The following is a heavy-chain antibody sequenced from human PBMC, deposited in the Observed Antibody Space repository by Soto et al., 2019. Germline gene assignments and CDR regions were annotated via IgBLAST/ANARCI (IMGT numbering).Heavy chain of an antibody. Sequence: PSETLSLTCTVSGGSISSYYWSWIRQPPGKGLEWIGYIYYSGSTNYNPSLKSRVTISVDTSKNQFSLKLSSVTAADTAVYYCASFNIAVAGNYFDYWGQGTLVTVSS. J-gene: IGHJ4*02. CDR3: ASFNIAVAGNYFDY. CDR2: IYYSGST. CDR1: GGSISSYY. D-gene: IGHD6-19*01. V-gene: IGHV4-59*01.